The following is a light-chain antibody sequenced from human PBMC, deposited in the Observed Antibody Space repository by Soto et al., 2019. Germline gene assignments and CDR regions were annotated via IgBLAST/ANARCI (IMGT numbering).Light chain of an antibody. V-gene: IGLV4-69*01. CDR1: SGHSSYA. CDR3: QTWGTGIVV. CDR2: LNSDGSH. Sequence: QTVVTQSPSASASLGASVKLTCTLSSGHSSYAIAWHQQQPEKGPRYLMKLNSDGSHSKGDGIPDRFSGSSSGAERYLTISSLQSEDEADYCCQTWGTGIVVFGGGTKLTVL. J-gene: IGLJ2*01.